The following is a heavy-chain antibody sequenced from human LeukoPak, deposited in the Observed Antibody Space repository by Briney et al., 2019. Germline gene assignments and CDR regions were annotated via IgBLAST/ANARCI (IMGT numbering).Heavy chain of an antibody. Sequence: SETLSLTCTVSGYSISSGDYWVWIRQPPGKGLEWIGSIYHSGSTYYNPSLKSRVTISVDTSKNQFSLKLSSVTAADTAVYYCARGAPGSQTRDYWGQGTLVTVSS. V-gene: IGHV4-38-2*02. J-gene: IGHJ4*02. D-gene: IGHD1-26*01. CDR1: GYSISSGDY. CDR3: ARGAPGSQTRDY. CDR2: IYHSGST.